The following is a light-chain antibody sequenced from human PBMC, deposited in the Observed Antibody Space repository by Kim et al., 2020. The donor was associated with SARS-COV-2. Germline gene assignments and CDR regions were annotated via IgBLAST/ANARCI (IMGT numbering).Light chain of an antibody. J-gene: IGLJ2*01. Sequence: SSSRSDGDSNTAITFLYWYQQRPGTAPKLLIFGNTQRPSGVPDRFSGSKSGTSASLAISGLRPEDEADYYCAAWDDTLSARLFGGGTQLTVL. V-gene: IGLV1-47*02. CDR2: GNT. CDR3: AAWDDTLSARL. CDR1: DSNTAITF.